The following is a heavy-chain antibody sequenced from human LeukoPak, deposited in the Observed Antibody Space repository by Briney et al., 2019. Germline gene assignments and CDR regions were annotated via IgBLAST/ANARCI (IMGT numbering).Heavy chain of an antibody. CDR2: INWNGGST. V-gene: IGHV3-20*04. Sequence: PGGSLRPACAASGFTFGDYGINWVRQAPGKGLEWVSDINWNGGSTGYADSVKGRFTISRDNAKNSLYLQMNSVRAEDTAFYYCAKITGSGGFGAFDIWGHGTIVTVSS. J-gene: IGHJ3*02. CDR1: GFTFGDYG. D-gene: IGHD2-15*01. CDR3: AKITGSGGFGAFDI.